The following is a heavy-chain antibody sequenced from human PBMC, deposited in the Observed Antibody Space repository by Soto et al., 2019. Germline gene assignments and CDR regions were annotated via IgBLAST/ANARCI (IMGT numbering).Heavy chain of an antibody. CDR3: ARSIMIFGVTVVSQYFDR. J-gene: IGHJ4*01. D-gene: IGHD3-3*01. Sequence: QVQLLQSGGELKKPGASVTVSCKTSGYTFANNAISWVRQAPGQKLEWMGLISPSTGDTRYAQKFQDRISMTRDTSTSTASMKLRSLGSGDTAVYYCARSIMIFGVTVVSQYFDRWGLGTLVTVSS. CDR1: GYTFANNA. CDR2: ISPSTGDT. V-gene: IGHV1-18*04.